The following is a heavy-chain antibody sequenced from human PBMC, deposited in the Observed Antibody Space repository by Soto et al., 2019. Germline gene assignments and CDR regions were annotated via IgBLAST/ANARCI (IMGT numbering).Heavy chain of an antibody. J-gene: IGHJ6*02. CDR3: ARDPVGVVLMVYAAPSMDV. CDR1: GFTFSSYA. Sequence: GGSLRLSCAASGFTFSSYAMHWVRQAPGKGLEWVAVISYDGSNKYYADSVKGRFTISRDNSKNTLYLQMNGLRAEDTAVYYCARDPVGVVLMVYAAPSMDVWGQGTTVTVSS. D-gene: IGHD2-8*01. CDR2: ISYDGSNK. V-gene: IGHV3-30-3*01.